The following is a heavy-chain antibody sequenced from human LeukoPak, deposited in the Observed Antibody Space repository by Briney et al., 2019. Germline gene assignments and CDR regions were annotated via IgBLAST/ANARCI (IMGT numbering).Heavy chain of an antibody. CDR3: AREKMSGYDRFSGDYFDY. D-gene: IGHD5-12*01. CDR2: IYTSGST. CDR1: GGSISRGSYY. V-gene: IGHV4-61*02. J-gene: IGHJ4*02. Sequence: SQTLSLTCTVSGGSISRGSYYWSWIRQPAGKGLEWIGRIYTSGSTNHNPSLKSRVTISVDTSKNQFSLKLSSVTAADTAVYYCAREKMSGYDRFSGDYFDYWGQGTLVTVSS.